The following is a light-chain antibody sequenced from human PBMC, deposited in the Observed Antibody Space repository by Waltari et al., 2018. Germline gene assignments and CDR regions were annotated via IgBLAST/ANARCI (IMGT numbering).Light chain of an antibody. V-gene: IGKV1-27*01. CDR2: ATS. CDR1: PAINHY. Sequence: DIQMTQFPSSLSASVGDSVTSSCRASPAINHYLAWYQQKPGKLPKLLIYATSTLQSGVPSRFSGSGTGTDFTLTIRSLQPEDVATYYCQKYNSAFLSFGGGTKVEIK. J-gene: IGKJ4*01. CDR3: QKYNSAFLS.